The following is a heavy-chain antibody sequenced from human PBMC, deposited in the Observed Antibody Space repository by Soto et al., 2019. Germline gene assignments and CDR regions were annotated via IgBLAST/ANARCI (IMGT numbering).Heavy chain of an antibody. Sequence: ASVKVSCKASGGTFSSYAISWVRQAPGQGLEWMGGIIPIFGTANYAQKFQGRVTITADESTSTAYMELSSLRSEDTAVYYCARPKRGYSYGLIDYYYGMDVWGQGTTVTVSS. V-gene: IGHV1-69*13. CDR1: GGTFSSYA. J-gene: IGHJ6*02. CDR2: IIPIFGTA. CDR3: ARPKRGYSYGLIDYYYGMDV. D-gene: IGHD5-18*01.